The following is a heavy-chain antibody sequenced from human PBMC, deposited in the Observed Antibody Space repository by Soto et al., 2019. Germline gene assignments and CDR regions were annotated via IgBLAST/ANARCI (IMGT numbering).Heavy chain of an antibody. CDR3: ARGGADFWSGTYYYYGMDV. Sequence: PGGSLRLSCAASGFTFSSYSMNWVRQAPGKGLEWVSSISSSSSYIYYADSVKGRFTISRDNAKNSLYLQMNSLRAEDTAVYYCARGGADFWSGTYYYYGMDVWGQGTTVTVSS. CDR2: ISSSSSYI. CDR1: GFTFSSYS. D-gene: IGHD3-3*01. V-gene: IGHV3-21*01. J-gene: IGHJ6*02.